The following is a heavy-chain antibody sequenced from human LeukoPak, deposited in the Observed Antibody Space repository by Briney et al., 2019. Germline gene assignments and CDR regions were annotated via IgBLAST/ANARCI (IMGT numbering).Heavy chain of an antibody. CDR3: AKGHCTNGICWLD. V-gene: IGHV3-23*01. CDR1: GFTFSSYA. J-gene: IGHJ4*02. D-gene: IGHD2-8*01. CDR2: ITASGGNT. Sequence: QAGGSLRLSCAASGFTFSSYAMGWVRQAPGKGLEWVSAITASGGNTYYADSVKGRFTISRDNSKNTLYLQMNSLRAEDTAVYYCAKGHCTNGICWLDWGQGTLVTVSS.